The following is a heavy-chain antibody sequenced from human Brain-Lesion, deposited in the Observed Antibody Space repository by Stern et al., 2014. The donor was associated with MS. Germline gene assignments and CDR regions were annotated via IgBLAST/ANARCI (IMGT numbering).Heavy chain of an antibody. CDR3: AHRRPHYASWDNGDFDY. D-gene: IGHD3-3*01. J-gene: IGHJ4*02. Sequence: ESGPALVTPTQTLTLTCTFSGFSLRTDGVGVGWVPQPPGQALESLALIYWDNDKRYSPSLRSRLTITKDTSRNQVVLTMTNMDPVDTATYYCAHRRPHYASWDNGDFDYWGQGALVTVSS. CDR1: GFSLRTDGVG. CDR2: IYWDNDK. V-gene: IGHV2-5*02.